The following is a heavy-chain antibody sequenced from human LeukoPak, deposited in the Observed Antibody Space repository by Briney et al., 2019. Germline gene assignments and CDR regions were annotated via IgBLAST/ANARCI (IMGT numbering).Heavy chain of an antibody. V-gene: IGHV1-46*01. J-gene: IGHJ3*02. D-gene: IGHD5/OR15-5a*01. Sequence: GSSVKVSCKASGGTFSSYAISWVRQAPGQGLEWMGIINPSGGSTSYAQKFQGRVTMTRDTSTSTVYMELSSLRSEDTAVYYCARGRVRRDAFDIWGQGTMVTVSS. CDR2: INPSGGST. CDR3: ARGRVRRDAFDI. CDR1: GGTFSSYA.